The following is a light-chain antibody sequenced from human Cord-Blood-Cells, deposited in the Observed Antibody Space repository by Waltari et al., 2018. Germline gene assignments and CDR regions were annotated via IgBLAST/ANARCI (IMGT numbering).Light chain of an antibody. Sequence: QSSLSQPASVSGSPGQSITISCTGTSSDVGGYNYVSWYQQHPGKAPKLMIYDVSSRPSGVSSLFSGSKSGHTASLTISGLQAEDEADYYCSSYTGSSTLVVFGGGTKLTVL. V-gene: IGLV2-14*01. CDR2: DVS. J-gene: IGLJ2*01. CDR3: SSYTGSSTLVV. CDR1: SSDVGGYNY.